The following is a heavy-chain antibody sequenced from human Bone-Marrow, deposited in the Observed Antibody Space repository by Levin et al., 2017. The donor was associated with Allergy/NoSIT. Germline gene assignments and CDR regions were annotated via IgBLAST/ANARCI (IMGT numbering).Heavy chain of an antibody. V-gene: IGHV3-30*18. J-gene: IGHJ3*01. CDR3: AKLPANFYYDAMSGASANDAFDA. CDR1: PFSFRNYA. Sequence: PGGSLRLSCAASPFSFRNYAINWVRQAPGKGLEWVGVISYDTLVSFYDSSVKGRFTLSRDNSKDTIYLKMNSLRPEDTAMYYCAKLPANFYYDAMSGASANDAFDAWGQGTMVTVSS. D-gene: IGHD3-16*01. CDR2: ISYDTLVS.